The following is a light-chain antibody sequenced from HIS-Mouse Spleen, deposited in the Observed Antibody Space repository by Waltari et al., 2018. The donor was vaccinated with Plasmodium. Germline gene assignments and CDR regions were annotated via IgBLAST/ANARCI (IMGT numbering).Light chain of an antibody. CDR2: QDS. CDR1: KLGDKY. V-gene: IGLV3-1*01. Sequence: SYELTQPPSVSVSPGQTASITCSGGKLGDKYACWYQQKPGQSPVLVIYQDSKRPSGIPERFSGSNSGNTATLTISGTKAMDEADYYCQAWDSSTVVFGGGTKLTVL. CDR3: QAWDSSTVV. J-gene: IGLJ2*01.